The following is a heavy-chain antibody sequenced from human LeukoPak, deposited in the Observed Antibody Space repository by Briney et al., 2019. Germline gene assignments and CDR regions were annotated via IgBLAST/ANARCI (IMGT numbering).Heavy chain of an antibody. CDR1: GFSFTTFA. D-gene: IGHD3-9*01. J-gene: IGHJ4*02. Sequence: GGSLRLSCAASGFSFTTFAMNWVRQAPGKGLEWVSGISGSGGTTFYADSVEGRFTISRDNSNNTLFLQMDRLKGEDTAVYFCAKERDETGYFNAPFDQWGQGTLATVSS. V-gene: IGHV3-23*01. CDR3: AKERDETGYFNAPFDQ. CDR2: ISGSGGTT.